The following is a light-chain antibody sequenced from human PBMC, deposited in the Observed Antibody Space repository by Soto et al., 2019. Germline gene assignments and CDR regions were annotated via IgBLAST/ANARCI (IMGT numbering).Light chain of an antibody. CDR3: QQYNNWPLT. V-gene: IGKV3-15*01. CDR1: QSVSGN. Sequence: EIVVTQSPATRSVSPGERATLSCRASQSVSGNLAWYQQKPGQAPRLLIYGASTRATGIPARFSGSGSGTELTLTISSLQSEDFAIYYCQQYNNWPLTFGQGTRLEIE. J-gene: IGKJ5*01. CDR2: GAS.